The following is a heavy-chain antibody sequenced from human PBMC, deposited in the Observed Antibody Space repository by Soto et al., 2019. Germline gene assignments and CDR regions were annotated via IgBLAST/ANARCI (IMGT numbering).Heavy chain of an antibody. J-gene: IGHJ6*02. Sequence: GGSLRLSCAASGFTFSGSAMHWVRQASGKGLEWVGRIRSKANSYATAYAASVKGRFTISRDDSKNTAYLQMNSLKTEDTAVYYCTRHDEDYYGMDVWGQGTTVTVSS. CDR2: IRSKANSYAT. CDR1: GFTFSGSA. CDR3: TRHDEDYYGMDV. V-gene: IGHV3-73*01.